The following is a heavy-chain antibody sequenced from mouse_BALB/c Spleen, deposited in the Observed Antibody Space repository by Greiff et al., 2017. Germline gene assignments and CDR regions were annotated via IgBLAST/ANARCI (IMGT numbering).Heavy chain of an antibody. Sequence: VQLKQPGAELVKPGASVKLSCKASGYTFTSYWMHWVKQRPGQGLEWIGEINPSNGRTNYNEKFKSKATLTVDKSSSTAYMQLSSLTSEDSAVYYCARRATTASYFDYWGQGTTLTVSS. CDR1: GYTFTSYW. V-gene: IGHV1S81*02. J-gene: IGHJ2*01. CDR2: INPSNGRT. D-gene: IGHD1-2*01. CDR3: ARRATTASYFDY.